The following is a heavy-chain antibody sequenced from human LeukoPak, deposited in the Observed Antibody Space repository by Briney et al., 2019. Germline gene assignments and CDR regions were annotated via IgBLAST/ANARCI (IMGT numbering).Heavy chain of an antibody. J-gene: IGHJ4*02. V-gene: IGHV3-21*04. D-gene: IGHD2-2*01. CDR2: ISSSSSYI. CDR3: ARDPFPQTPAAPSSDY. CDR1: GFTFSSYS. Sequence: GGSLRLSCAASGFTFSSYSMNWVRQAPGKGLEWVSSISSSSSYIYYADSVKGRFTISRDNSKNTLYLQMNSLRAEDTAVYYCARDPFPQTPAAPSSDYWGQGTLVTVSS.